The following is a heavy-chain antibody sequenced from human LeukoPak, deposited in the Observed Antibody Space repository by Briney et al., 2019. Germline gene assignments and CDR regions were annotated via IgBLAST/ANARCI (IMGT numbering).Heavy chain of an antibody. CDR2: IYWNDDK. J-gene: IGHJ4*02. D-gene: IGHD4-23*01. CDR3: AHRTRSYDYGGSGFDY. V-gene: IGHV2-5*01. CDR1: GFSLTTRPVG. Sequence: SGPTLVKPTQTLTLTCTFSGFSLTTRPVGVGWFRQPPGKALEWLAVIYWNDDKRYSPSLNNRLTVIKDTSKNHVILSMTNMDPVDTGTYYCAHRTRSYDYGGSGFDYWGQGTLVTVS.